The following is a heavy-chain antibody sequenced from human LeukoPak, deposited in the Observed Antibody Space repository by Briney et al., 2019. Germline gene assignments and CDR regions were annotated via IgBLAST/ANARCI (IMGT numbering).Heavy chain of an antibody. CDR3: AKGLVGSSIADFFDY. Sequence: GGSLTLSCAASGFTFDDYAMHWVRQAPGKGLEWVSGISWNSGSIGYADSVKGRFTISRDNAKNSLYLQMNSLRGEDMALYYCAKGLVGSSIADFFDYWGQGILVTVSS. CDR1: GFTFDDYA. J-gene: IGHJ4*02. V-gene: IGHV3-9*03. D-gene: IGHD6-6*01. CDR2: ISWNSGSI.